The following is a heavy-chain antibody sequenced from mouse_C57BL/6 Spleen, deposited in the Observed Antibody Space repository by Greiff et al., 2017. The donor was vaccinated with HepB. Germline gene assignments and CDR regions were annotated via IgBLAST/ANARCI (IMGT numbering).Heavy chain of an antibody. CDR2: INPSTGGT. CDR3: ARSILGAMDY. CDR1: GYSFTGYY. V-gene: IGHV1-42*01. D-gene: IGHD1-1*01. J-gene: IGHJ4*01. Sequence: VQLQQSGPELVKPGASVKISCKASGYSFTGYYMNWVKQSPEKSLEWIGEINPSTGGTTYNQKFKAKATLTVDKSSSTAYMQLKSLTSEDSAVYYCARSILGAMDYWGQGTSVTVSS.